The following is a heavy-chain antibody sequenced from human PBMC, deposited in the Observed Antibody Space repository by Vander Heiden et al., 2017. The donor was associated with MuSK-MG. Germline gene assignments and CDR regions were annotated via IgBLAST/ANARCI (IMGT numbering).Heavy chain of an antibody. CDR1: GYTFTSYG. V-gene: IGHV1-18*01. CDR3: AIGYSDGYHAFDI. Sequence: QVQLVQSGAEVKKPGASVKVSCKASGYTFTSYGISWVRQAPGQGLEWMGWISAYNGNTNYAQKLQGRVTMTTDTSTSTAYMEMRRMRSEDTAVYYFAIGYSDGYHAFDIWGQGTMVTVYS. CDR2: ISAYNGNT. D-gene: IGHD5-18*01. J-gene: IGHJ3*02.